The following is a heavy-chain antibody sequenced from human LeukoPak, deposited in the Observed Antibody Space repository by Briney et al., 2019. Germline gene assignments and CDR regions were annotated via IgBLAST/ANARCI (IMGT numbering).Heavy chain of an antibody. CDR3: ARAILVGATFPPSH. Sequence: GGSLRLSCAASGFTFSSYSMSWVRQAPGKGLEWVSSISSSSSYIYYADSVKGRFTISRDNAKNSLYLQMNSLRAEDTAVYYCARAILVGATFPPSHWGQGTLVTVSS. V-gene: IGHV3-21*01. J-gene: IGHJ4*02. D-gene: IGHD1-26*01. CDR1: GFTFSSYS. CDR2: ISSSSSYI.